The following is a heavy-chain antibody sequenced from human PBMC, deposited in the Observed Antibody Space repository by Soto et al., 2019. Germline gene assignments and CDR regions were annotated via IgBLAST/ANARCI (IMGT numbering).Heavy chain of an antibody. CDR2: IQQDGSEK. J-gene: IGHJ6*03. Sequence: GGSLRLSCAASGFPFSSYWMSWVRQAPGKGLEWVANIQQDGSEKYYVDAVKGRFTISRDNAKNSLYLQMNSLRAEDTAVYYCARGGVGYCSGGSCYSENYMDVWGKGTTVTVSS. CDR1: GFPFSSYW. CDR3: ARGGVGYCSGGSCYSENYMDV. V-gene: IGHV3-7*01. D-gene: IGHD2-15*01.